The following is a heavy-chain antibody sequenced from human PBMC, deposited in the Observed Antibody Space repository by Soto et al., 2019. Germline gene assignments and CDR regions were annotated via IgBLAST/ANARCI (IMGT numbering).Heavy chain of an antibody. V-gene: IGHV3-13*04. CDR1: GFTFSSYD. CDR2: IGTTGDT. CDR3: ARAIGPTLFDY. D-gene: IGHD3-22*01. Sequence: GGSLRLSCSASGFTFSSYDMHWVRQGTGKGLEWVSAIGTTGDTYYAGSVKGRFTISRENAKNSLYLQMNSLRAGDTAIYFCARAIGPTLFDYWGQGXLVTVYS. J-gene: IGHJ4*02.